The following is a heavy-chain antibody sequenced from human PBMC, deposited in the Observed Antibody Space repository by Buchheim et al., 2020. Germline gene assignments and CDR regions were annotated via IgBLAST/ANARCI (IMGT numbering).Heavy chain of an antibody. Sequence: QVQLQESGPGLVKPSQTLSLTCTVSGGSISSGGYYWSWIRQHPGKGLEWIGYIYYSGATHYNPSLKSRVSMSVDTSKKQFSLNLNSVTAADTAVYYCAREYSSPSGRGNWFDPWGQGTL. CDR1: GGSISSGGYY. CDR3: AREYSSPSGRGNWFDP. J-gene: IGHJ5*02. V-gene: IGHV4-31*03. CDR2: IYYSGAT. D-gene: IGHD6-6*01.